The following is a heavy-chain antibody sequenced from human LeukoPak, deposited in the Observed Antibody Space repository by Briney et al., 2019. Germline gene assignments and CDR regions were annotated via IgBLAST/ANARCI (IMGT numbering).Heavy chain of an antibody. J-gene: IGHJ3*02. CDR2: INHSGST. V-gene: IGHV4-34*01. D-gene: IGHD7-27*01. CDR3: ARLLGWKSAFDI. CDR1: GGSFSGYY. Sequence: SETLSLTCAVYGGSFSGYYWSWIRQPPGKGLEWIGEINHSGSTNYNPSLKSRVTISVDTSKNQFSLRLSSVTAADTAVYYCARLLGWKSAFDIWGQGTMVTVSS.